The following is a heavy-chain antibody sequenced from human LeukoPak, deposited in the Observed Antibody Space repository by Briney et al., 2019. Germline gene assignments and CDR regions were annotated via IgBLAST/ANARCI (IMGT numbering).Heavy chain of an antibody. CDR2: INPNSGGT. J-gene: IGHJ5*02. CDR3: AGDSRRGQRFDP. CDR1: GYTFTGYY. V-gene: IGHV1-2*06. Sequence: ASVKVSCKASGYTFTGYYMHWVRQAPGQGLEWMGRINPNSGGTNYAQKFQGRVTMTRDTSISTAYMELSRLRSDDTAVYYCAGDSRRGQRFDPWGQGTLVTVSS. D-gene: IGHD3-10*01.